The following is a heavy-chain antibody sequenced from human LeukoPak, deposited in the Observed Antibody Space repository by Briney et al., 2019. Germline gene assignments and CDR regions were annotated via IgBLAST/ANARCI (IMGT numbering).Heavy chain of an antibody. V-gene: IGHV1-46*01. J-gene: IGHJ5*02. Sequence: ASAKVSCKASGYTFTSYYMHWVRQAPGQGLEWMGIINPSGGSTSYAQKFQGRVTMTRDTSTSTVYKELSSLRAEDTAVYYCARMPGTYGSGIRSNWFDPWGQGTLVTVSS. CDR2: INPSGGST. D-gene: IGHD3-10*01. CDR1: GYTFTSYY. CDR3: ARMPGTYGSGIRSNWFDP.